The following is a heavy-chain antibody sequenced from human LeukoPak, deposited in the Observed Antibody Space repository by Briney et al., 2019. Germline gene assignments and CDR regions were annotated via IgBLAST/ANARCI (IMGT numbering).Heavy chain of an antibody. J-gene: IGHJ3*02. V-gene: IGHV3-30-3*01. CDR1: GFTFSSYA. Sequence: GRSLRLSCAASGFTFSSYAMHWVRQAPGKGLEWVAVISYDGSNKYYADSVKGRFTISRDNSKNTLYLQMNSLRAEDTAVYYCARVGGTYYYDSSGCYAFDIWGQGTMVTVSS. CDR3: ARVGGTYYYDSSGCYAFDI. CDR2: ISYDGSNK. D-gene: IGHD3-22*01.